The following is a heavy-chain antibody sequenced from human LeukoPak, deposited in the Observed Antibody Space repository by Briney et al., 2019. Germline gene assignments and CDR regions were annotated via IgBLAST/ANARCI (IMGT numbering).Heavy chain of an antibody. CDR2: INHSGST. CDR1: GGSFSGYY. CDR3: ARGGIAVAGTDY. D-gene: IGHD6-19*01. J-gene: IGHJ4*02. V-gene: IGHV4-34*01. Sequence: SETLSLTCAVYGGSFSGYYWSWIRQPPGKGLEWVWEINHSGSTNYNPSLKSLVTISVDTSKNQFSLKLSSVTAAETAVYYCARGGIAVAGTDYWGQGTLVTVSS.